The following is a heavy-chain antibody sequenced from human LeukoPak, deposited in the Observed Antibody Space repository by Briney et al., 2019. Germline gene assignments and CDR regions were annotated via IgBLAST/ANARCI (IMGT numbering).Heavy chain of an antibody. V-gene: IGHV3-7*03. Sequence: PGGSLRLSCAASGFTFSFSWVDWVRQAPGKGLEWVANIKEDGSLTFYVDSVKGRFTISRDNAKNSLYLQMNSLRVDDTAVYYCARDRGYKAFDIWGQGTMVTVSS. D-gene: IGHD5-18*01. CDR2: IKEDGSLT. CDR1: GFTFSFSW. J-gene: IGHJ3*02. CDR3: ARDRGYKAFDI.